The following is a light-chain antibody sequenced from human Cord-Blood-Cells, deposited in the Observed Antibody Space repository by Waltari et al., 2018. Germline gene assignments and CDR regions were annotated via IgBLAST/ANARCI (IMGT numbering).Light chain of an antibody. J-gene: IGLJ2*01. CDR3: CSYAGSSTEVV. CDR1: SSDVGSYNL. Sequence: QSALTQPASVSASPGQSITISCTGTSSDVGSYNLVSCYQQHPGKAPKLMMYEGSKRPARVFNRYDGSKSGNTASLTITGLQAEDEADYYCCSYAGSSTEVVFGGGTKLTVL. CDR2: EGS. V-gene: IGLV2-23*01.